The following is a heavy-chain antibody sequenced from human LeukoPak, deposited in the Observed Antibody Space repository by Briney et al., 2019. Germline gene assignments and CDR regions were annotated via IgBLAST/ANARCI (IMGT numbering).Heavy chain of an antibody. V-gene: IGHV3-30*04. J-gene: IGHJ6*03. D-gene: IGHD3-22*01. Sequence: PGGSLRLSCAASGFTFSSYAMHWVRQAPGKGLEWVALISYDESNTFYADSVKGRFTISRDNSKNTLYLQMNSLRVEDTAVYYCARAMIVNYPPRGYMDVWGKGTTVTVSS. CDR3: ARAMIVNYPPRGYMDV. CDR2: ISYDESNT. CDR1: GFTFSSYA.